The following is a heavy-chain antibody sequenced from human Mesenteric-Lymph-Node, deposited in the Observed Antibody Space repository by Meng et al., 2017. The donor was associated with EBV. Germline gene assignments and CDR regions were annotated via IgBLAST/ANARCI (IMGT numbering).Heavy chain of an antibody. CDR1: GGSVNSGSYF. D-gene: IGHD1-26*01. CDR2: IYYSGST. V-gene: IGHV4-61*01. Sequence: QVQLEDSGPGLVKPSETLSLTCTVSGGSVNSGSYFWTWIRQSPGKKLEWIGYIYYSGSTNYNPSLKSRVTVSLDTSKNQFSLKLSSVTAADTAVYYCTRGPSGIFYFNFWGRGTLVTVSS. J-gene: IGHJ4*02. CDR3: TRGPSGIFYFNF.